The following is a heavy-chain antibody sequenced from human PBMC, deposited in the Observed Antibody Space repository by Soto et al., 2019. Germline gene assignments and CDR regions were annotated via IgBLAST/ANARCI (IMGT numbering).Heavy chain of an antibody. D-gene: IGHD2-21*01. CDR1: GYSISSGYY. CDR2: IYHSGST. CDR3: ARDNSEHDY. J-gene: IGHJ4*02. V-gene: IGHV4-38-2*02. Sequence: SETLSLTCAVSGYSISSGYYWGWIRQPPGKGLEWIGSIYHSGSTYYNPSLKSRVTISVDTSKNQFSLKLSSVTAADTAVYYCARDNSEHDYWGQGTLVTVSS.